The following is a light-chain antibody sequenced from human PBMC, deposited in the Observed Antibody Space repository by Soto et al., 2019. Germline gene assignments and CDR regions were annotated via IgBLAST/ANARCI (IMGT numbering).Light chain of an antibody. Sequence: QSALTQPASVSGSAGQSITISCTGTSSDIGSYNLVSWFQQHPGKAPKLMIYEATKRPLGVSNRFSGSKSGNTASLTISGLQAEDEADYYCCSYAGSTTFYVFGTGTKLTVL. CDR3: CSYAGSTTFYV. V-gene: IGLV2-23*02. CDR1: SSDIGSYNL. CDR2: EAT. J-gene: IGLJ1*01.